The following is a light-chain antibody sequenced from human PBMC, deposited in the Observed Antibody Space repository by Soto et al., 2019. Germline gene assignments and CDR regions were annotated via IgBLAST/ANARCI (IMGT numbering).Light chain of an antibody. CDR2: EGS. CDR1: SSDVGSYNL. V-gene: IGLV2-23*01. J-gene: IGLJ1*01. CDR3: CSYAGSSTFYV. Sequence: QSALTQPASVSGSPGQSITISCTGTSSDVGSYNLVSWYQQHPGKAPKLMIYEGSKRPSGVSNRFSGSKSGNTASLTISGLQAEDEADYYCCSYAGSSTFYVFGTGTKATV.